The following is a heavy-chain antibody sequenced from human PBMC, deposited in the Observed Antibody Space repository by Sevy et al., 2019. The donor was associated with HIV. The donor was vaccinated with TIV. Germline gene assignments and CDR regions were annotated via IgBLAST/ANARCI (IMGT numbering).Heavy chain of an antibody. CDR3: ATAPGYYDSSPFDY. CDR2: IKSKIDGETT. V-gene: IGHV3-15*01. D-gene: IGHD3-22*01. Sequence: GGSLRLSCAVSGFTFSNAWMNWVRQAPGTGLQWVGLIKSKIDGETTDYAEPVKGRFTISRDDSKNTVYLQMNSLKTEDTVVYYCATAPGYYDSSPFDYWGPGTLVTVSS. CDR1: GFTFSNAW. J-gene: IGHJ4*02.